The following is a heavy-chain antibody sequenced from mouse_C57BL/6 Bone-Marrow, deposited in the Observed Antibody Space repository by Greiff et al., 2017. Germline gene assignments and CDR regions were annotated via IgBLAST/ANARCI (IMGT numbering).Heavy chain of an antibody. Sequence: QVQLQQSDAELVKPGASVKISCKVSGYTFTDHTIHWMKQRPEQGLEWIGYFYPRDGSTKYNEKFKGKATLTADKSSSTAYMQLNSLTSEDSAVYFCAREDYYGSSYGYFDVWGTGTTVTVSS. CDR1: GYTFTDHT. J-gene: IGHJ1*03. V-gene: IGHV1-78*01. D-gene: IGHD1-1*01. CDR2: FYPRDGST. CDR3: AREDYYGSSYGYFDV.